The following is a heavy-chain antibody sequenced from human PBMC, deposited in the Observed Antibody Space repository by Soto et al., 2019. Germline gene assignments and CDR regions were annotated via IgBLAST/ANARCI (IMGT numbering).Heavy chain of an antibody. CDR2: IRYDGTTK. J-gene: IGHJ3*02. CDR3: AREDNIGDFEGDGLDI. CDR1: GFTLSNHA. D-gene: IGHD4-17*01. Sequence: QLQLVESGGGVVQPGRSLRRSCAASGFTLSNHAMHWVRQAPGTGLEWVAVIRYDGTTKYYGDSVRGRFTLSRDKSKDPLSLQMTGLSAGETAVYFCAREDNIGDFEGDGLDIWGPGKMLTVSS. V-gene: IGHV3-33*01.